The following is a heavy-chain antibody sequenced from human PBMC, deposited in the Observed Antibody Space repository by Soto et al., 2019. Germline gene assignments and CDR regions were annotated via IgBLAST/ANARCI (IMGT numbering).Heavy chain of an antibody. CDR1: GGSISSGGYS. D-gene: IGHD6-6*01. CDR2: IYHSGST. J-gene: IGHJ4*02. Sequence: SETLSLTCAVSGGSISSGGYSWSWTRQPPGKGLEWIGYIYHSGSTYYNPSLKSRVTISVDTSKNQFSLKLSSVTAADTAVYYCARKALYHFDYWGQGTLVTVS. V-gene: IGHV4-30-2*05. CDR3: ARKALYHFDY.